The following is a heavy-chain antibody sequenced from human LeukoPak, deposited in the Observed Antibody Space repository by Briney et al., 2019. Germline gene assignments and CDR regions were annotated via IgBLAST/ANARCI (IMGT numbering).Heavy chain of an antibody. CDR1: GFTFRTHA. CDR3: ARPTSSGWYSH. CDR2: ITGSGSTI. Sequence: PGGSLRLSCAASGFTFRTHAMNWVRQAPGKGLEWVSYITGSGSTIFYADSVKGRFTISRDNVKNSLYLQMNSLRAEDTAVCYCARPTSSGWYSHWGQGTGVTVSS. J-gene: IGHJ4*03. D-gene: IGHD6-19*01. V-gene: IGHV3-48*01.